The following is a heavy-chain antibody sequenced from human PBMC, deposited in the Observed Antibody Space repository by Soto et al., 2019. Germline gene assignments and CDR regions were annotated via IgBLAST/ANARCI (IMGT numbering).Heavy chain of an antibody. J-gene: IGHJ6*02. Sequence: QVQLVESGGGVVQPGRSLRLSCAASGFTFSSYSMHWVRQAPGKGLEWVAVISYDGSNKYYADSVKGRFTISRDNSKNTLYLQMNSLRAEDTAVYYCAMGSGWSSMDVWGQGTTVTVSS. D-gene: IGHD6-19*01. CDR1: GFTFSSYS. V-gene: IGHV3-30*03. CDR2: ISYDGSNK. CDR3: AMGSGWSSMDV.